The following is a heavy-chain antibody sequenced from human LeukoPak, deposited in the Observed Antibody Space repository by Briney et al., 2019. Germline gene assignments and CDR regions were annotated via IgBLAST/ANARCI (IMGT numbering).Heavy chain of an antibody. V-gene: IGHV3-23*01. CDR1: GFTFSSYA. J-gene: IGHJ4*02. D-gene: IGHD6-13*01. CDR3: AKATYSSSWNLYFDY. CDR2: ISGSGYST. Sequence: PGGSLKLSCAASGFTFSSYAVSWVRQAPGKGLEWVSSISGSGYSTYYADSVKGRFTISRDNSKNTLYVQMNSLRAEDTAVYYCAKATYSSSWNLYFDYWGQGTLVTVSS.